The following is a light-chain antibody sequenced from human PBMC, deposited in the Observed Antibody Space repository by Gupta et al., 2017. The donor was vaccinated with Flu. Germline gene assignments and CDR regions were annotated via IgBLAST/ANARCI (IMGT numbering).Light chain of an antibody. CDR3: QKYNSAPPT. Sequence: PYCQCASVGDRVTITCRASQGISNYVGWFQQKPGTVPKRLIYGASTLESGVPSRCSGSGSGTEFTLTINSLQPEDGGTYYCQKYNSAPPTFGQGTKVEIK. J-gene: IGKJ1*01. CDR1: QGISNY. CDR2: GAS. V-gene: IGKV1-27*01.